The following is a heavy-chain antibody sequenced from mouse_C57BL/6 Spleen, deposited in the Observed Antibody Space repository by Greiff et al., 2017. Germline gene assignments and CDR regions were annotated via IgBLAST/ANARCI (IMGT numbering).Heavy chain of an antibody. CDR2: IDPNSGGT. CDR1: GYTFTSYW. V-gene: IGHV1-72*01. Sequence: VQLQQPGAELVKPGASVKLSCKASGYTFTSYWMHWVKQRPGRGLEWIGRIDPNSGGTKYNEKFKSKATLTVDKPSSTAYMQLSSLTSEDSAGYDWARKANWDGEDYFDDWGQGTTLTVSS. J-gene: IGHJ2*01. D-gene: IGHD4-1*01. CDR3: ARKANWDGEDYFDD.